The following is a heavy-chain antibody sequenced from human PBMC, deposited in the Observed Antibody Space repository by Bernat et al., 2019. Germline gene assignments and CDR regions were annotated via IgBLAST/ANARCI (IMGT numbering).Heavy chain of an antibody. CDR3: AGYYYGMDV. Sequence: QVQLVESGGGVVQPGRSLRLSCAASGFTFSSYAMHWVRQAPGKGLEWVAVISYDGSNKYYADSVKGRFTISRDNSKNTLYLQMNSLRAEDTAVYYCAGYYYGMDVWGQGTTVTVSS. J-gene: IGHJ6*02. CDR2: ISYDGSNK. CDR1: GFTFSSYA. V-gene: IGHV3-30-3*01.